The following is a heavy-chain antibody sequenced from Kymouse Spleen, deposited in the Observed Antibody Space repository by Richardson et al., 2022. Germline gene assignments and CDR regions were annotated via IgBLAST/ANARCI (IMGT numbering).Heavy chain of an antibody. J-gene: IGHJ4*02. V-gene: IGHV3-48*02. CDR1: GFTFSSYS. CDR3: ARAGYCTNGVCSYFDY. CDR2: ISSSSSTI. Sequence: EVQLVESGGGLVQPGGSLRLSCAASGFTFSSYSMNWVRQAPGKGLEWVSYISSSSSTIYYADSVKGRFTISRDNAKNSLYLQMNSLRDEDTAVYYCARAGYCTNGVCSYFDYWGQGTLVTVSS. D-gene: IGHD2-8*01.